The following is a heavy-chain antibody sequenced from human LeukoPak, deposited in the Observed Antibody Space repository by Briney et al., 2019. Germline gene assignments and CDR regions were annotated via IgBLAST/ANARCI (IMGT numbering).Heavy chain of an antibody. CDR1: GYTFTGFT. V-gene: IGHV1-3*04. CDR3: ARVNGYSFDY. D-gene: IGHD2-8*01. J-gene: IGHJ4*02. CDR2: INTGNGNT. Sequence: ASVKVSCKASGYTFTGFTIHWVRQAPGQRLEWMGWINTGNGNTKYSQKFQGRVTITRDTTASTAYMELSSLRSEDTAIYYCARVNGYSFDYWGQGALVTVSS.